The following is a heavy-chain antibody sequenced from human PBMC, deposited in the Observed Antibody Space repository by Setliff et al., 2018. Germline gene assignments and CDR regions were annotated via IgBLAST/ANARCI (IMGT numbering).Heavy chain of an antibody. J-gene: IGHJ4*02. CDR3: ARRIKEGNHFFDY. Sequence: PGGSLRLSCGAFGFTFSKYWMYWVRQVPGKGLVWVSRINGDGTITNYADSVKGRFTISRDNAKNTLYLQMNSLRGEDTAVYYCARRIKEGNHFFDYWGQGTLVTVS. CDR1: GFTFSKYW. CDR2: INGDGTIT. D-gene: IGHD2-15*01. V-gene: IGHV3-74*01.